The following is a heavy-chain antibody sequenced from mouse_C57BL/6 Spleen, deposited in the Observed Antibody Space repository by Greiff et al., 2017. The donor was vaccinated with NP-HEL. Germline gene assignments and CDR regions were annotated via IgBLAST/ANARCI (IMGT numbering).Heavy chain of an antibody. CDR3: ASTAGGSPWYFDV. CDR2: IHPNSGST. V-gene: IGHV1-64*01. Sequence: VKLQQPGAELVKPGASVKLSCKASGYTFTSYWMHWVKQRPGQGLEWIGMIHPNSGSTNYNEKFKSKATLTVDKSSSTAYMQLSSLTSEDSAVYCCASTAGGSPWYFDVWGTGTTVTVSS. CDR1: GYTFTSYW. J-gene: IGHJ1*03.